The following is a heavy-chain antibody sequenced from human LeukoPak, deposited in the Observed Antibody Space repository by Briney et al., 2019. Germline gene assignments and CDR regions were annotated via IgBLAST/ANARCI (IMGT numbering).Heavy chain of an antibody. Sequence: SETLSLTCTISGDSITSGNYYWSWIRQPAGKGLEWIGRIYTSGITNYNPSLRSRASISLDTSKNQFSLKLSSVTAADTAVYFCARDDYYGSGLDYWGQGTLVTVSS. CDR1: GDSITSGNYY. D-gene: IGHD3-10*01. J-gene: IGHJ4*02. V-gene: IGHV4-61*02. CDR2: IYTSGIT. CDR3: ARDDYYGSGLDY.